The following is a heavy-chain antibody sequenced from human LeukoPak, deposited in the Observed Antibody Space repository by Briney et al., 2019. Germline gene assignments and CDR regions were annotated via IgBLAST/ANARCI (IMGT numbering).Heavy chain of an antibody. V-gene: IGHV4-39*07. CDR3: ARGRAVAGTRSNWFDP. J-gene: IGHJ5*02. D-gene: IGHD6-19*01. CDR2: INHSGST. CDR1: GGSISSGGYY. Sequence: SETLSLTCTVSGGSISSGGYYWSWIRQHPGKGLEWIGEINHSGSTNYNPSLKSRVTISVDTSKNQFSLKLSSVTAADTAVYYCARGRAVAGTRSNWFDPWGQGTLVTVSS.